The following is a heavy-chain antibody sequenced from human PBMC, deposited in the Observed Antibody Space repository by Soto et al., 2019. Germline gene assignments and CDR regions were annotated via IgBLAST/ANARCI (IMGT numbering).Heavy chain of an antibody. CDR3: AKGDDYDFWSGQKGGSYCDY. V-gene: IGHV3-30*18. CDR1: GFTFSSYG. J-gene: IGHJ4*02. CDR2: ISYDGSNK. D-gene: IGHD3-3*01. Sequence: QVQLVESGGGVVQPGRSLRLSCAASGFTFSSYGMHWVRQAPGKGLEWVAVISYDGSNKYYADSVKGRFTISRDNSKNTLYMQMNSLRAEDTAVYYCAKGDDYDFWSGQKGGSYCDYLGQGTLVTVSS.